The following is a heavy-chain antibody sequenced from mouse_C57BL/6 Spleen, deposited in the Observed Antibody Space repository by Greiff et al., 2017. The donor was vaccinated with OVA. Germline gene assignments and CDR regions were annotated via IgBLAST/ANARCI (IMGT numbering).Heavy chain of an antibody. V-gene: IGHV1-80*01. CDR2: IYPGDGDT. J-gene: IGHJ2*01. Sequence: VQLQESGAELVKPGASVKISCKASGYAFSSYWMNWVKQRPGKGLEWIGQIYPGDGDTNYNGKFKGKATLTADKSSSTAYMHLSSLTSEDSAVYFCARGDYYGSSYDYWGQGTTLTVSS. CDR3: ARGDYYGSSYDY. D-gene: IGHD1-1*01. CDR1: GYAFSSYW.